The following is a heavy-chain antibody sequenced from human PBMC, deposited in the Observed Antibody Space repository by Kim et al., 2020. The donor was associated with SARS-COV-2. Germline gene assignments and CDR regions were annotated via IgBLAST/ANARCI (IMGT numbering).Heavy chain of an antibody. J-gene: IGHJ4*02. D-gene: IGHD3-10*01. V-gene: IGHV3-30*01. CDR3: ASIGDFYGSGSHLHY. Sequence: DSGKGRFTSSRDNSKTTLYLQMNSLRPEDTAVYYCASIGDFYGSGSHLHYWGQGTLVTVSS.